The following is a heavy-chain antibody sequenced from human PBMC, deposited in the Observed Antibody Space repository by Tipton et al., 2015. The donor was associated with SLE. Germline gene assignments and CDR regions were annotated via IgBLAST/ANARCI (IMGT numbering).Heavy chain of an antibody. V-gene: IGHV4-34*01. J-gene: IGHJ3*02. CDR2: IYYSGST. CDR3: ARDDPDFWAFDI. Sequence: TLSLTCAVYGGSFSAYYWSWIRQHPGKGLEWIGYIYYSGSTYYNPSLKSRVTISVDTSKNQISLKLSSVTAADTAVYYCARDDPDFWAFDIWGQGTMVTVSS. D-gene: IGHD3-3*01. CDR1: GGSFSAYY.